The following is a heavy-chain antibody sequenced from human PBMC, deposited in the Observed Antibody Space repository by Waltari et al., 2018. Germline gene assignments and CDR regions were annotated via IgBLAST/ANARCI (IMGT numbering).Heavy chain of an antibody. CDR2: FSYNGNT. V-gene: IGHV4-39*07. CDR1: GGSITTITYF. D-gene: IGHD2-21*01. CDR3: ARGLGAIY. J-gene: IGHJ4*01. Sequence: QLQMQESGPGLVRPSETLSLTCAVSGGSITTITYFWGWIRQPPGKGLEWIASFSYNGNTDYNPSLKSRVTISGDTSKNHFSLLLSSVTAADTAVYYCARGLGAIYWGHGTLVTVSS.